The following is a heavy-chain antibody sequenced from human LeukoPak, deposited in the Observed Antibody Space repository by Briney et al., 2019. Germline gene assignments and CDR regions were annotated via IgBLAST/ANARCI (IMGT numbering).Heavy chain of an antibody. V-gene: IGHV1-18*01. J-gene: IGHJ4*02. Sequence: ASVKVSCKASGYTFSTYGISWVRQAPGQGLEWMGWISGYNGNTKHAQNFQGRVSMTTETSTSTAYMELRSLRSDDTAVYYCARQHYGGNSVPWDYWGQGTLVTVSS. CDR3: ARQHYGGNSVPWDY. CDR1: GYTFSTYG. CDR2: ISGYNGNT. D-gene: IGHD4-23*01.